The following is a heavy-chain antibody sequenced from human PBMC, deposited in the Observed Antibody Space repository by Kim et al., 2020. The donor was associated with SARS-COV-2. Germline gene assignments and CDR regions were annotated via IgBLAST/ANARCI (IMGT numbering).Heavy chain of an antibody. D-gene: IGHD3-3*01. CDR2: ISSSSSYI. Sequence: GGSLRLSCAASGFTFSSYSMNWVRQAPGKGLEWVSSISSSSSYIYYADSVKGRFTISRDNAKNSLYLQMNSLRAEDTAVYYCAREGAAIFGVVTTYYYYYGMDVWGQGTTVTVSS. CDR3: AREGAAIFGVVTTYYYYYGMDV. CDR1: GFTFSSYS. J-gene: IGHJ6*02. V-gene: IGHV3-21*01.